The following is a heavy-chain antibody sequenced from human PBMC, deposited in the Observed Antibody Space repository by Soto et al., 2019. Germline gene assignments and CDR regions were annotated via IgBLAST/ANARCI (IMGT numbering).Heavy chain of an antibody. Sequence: PGGSLRLSCAASGFTFSSYSMNWVRQAPGKGLEWVSSISSSSSYIYYADSVKGRFTISRDNAKNSLYLQMNSLRAEDTALYYCAKGGTRRYDFWSGYYTAYFFDYWGQGTLVTVSS. D-gene: IGHD3-3*01. V-gene: IGHV3-21*04. J-gene: IGHJ4*02. CDR2: ISSSSSYI. CDR3: AKGGTRRYDFWSGYYTAYFFDY. CDR1: GFTFSSYS.